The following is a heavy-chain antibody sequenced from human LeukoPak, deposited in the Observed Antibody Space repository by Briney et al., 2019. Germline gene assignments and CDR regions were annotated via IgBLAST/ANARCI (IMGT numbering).Heavy chain of an antibody. J-gene: IGHJ6*04. CDR3: AELGITMIGGV. Sequence: GGSLRLSCAAYGFTLSSYEMNWVRQAPGKGLEWVSYISSSGSTIYYADSVKGRCTISRDNAKNSLYLQMNSLRAEDTAVYYCAELGITMIGGVWGKGTTVTISS. CDR1: GFTLSSYE. V-gene: IGHV3-48*03. CDR2: ISSSGSTI. D-gene: IGHD3-10*02.